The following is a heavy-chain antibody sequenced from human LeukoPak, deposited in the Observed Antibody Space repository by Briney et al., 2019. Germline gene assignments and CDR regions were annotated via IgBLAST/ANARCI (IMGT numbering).Heavy chain of an antibody. V-gene: IGHV4-61*09. Sequence: PSQTLSLTCTDSGGPISSGDYYWGWIRQPAGKGLEWIGHIYPSGRTNYSPSLKSRVTISLDPSKSQFSLKLTSVTAADTAIYFCARGLRSTGRSGNYFDYWGQGTLVTVSS. J-gene: IGHJ4*02. D-gene: IGHD3-16*01. CDR2: IYPSGRT. CDR1: GGPISSGDYY. CDR3: ARGLRSTGRSGNYFDY.